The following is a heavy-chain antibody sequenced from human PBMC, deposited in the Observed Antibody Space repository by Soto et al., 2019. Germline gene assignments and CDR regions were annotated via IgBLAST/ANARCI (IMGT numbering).Heavy chain of an antibody. Sequence: ASVKVSCKASGYSLRGNYIHWVRQTPGQGLEWMGWINPNSSGTVYAQKFQSRVTMTRDTSLTTVYMQLNRLTSDDSAVYYCARDLIVDGPDNYDMDVWGQGTTVTVS. CDR3: ARDLIVDGPDNYDMDV. J-gene: IGHJ6*02. CDR1: GYSLRGNY. CDR2: INPNSSGT. D-gene: IGHD3-22*01. V-gene: IGHV1-2*02.